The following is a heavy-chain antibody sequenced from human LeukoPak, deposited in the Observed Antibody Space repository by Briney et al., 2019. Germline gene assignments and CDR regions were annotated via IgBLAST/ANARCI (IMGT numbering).Heavy chain of an antibody. CDR3: ARDGSGDILTGYYGQRLYYFDY. CDR2: ISAYNGNT. Sequence: ASVTVSCKASGYTFTSYGISWVRQAPGQGLEWMGWISAYNGNTNYAQKLQGRVTMTTDTSTRTAYMELRSLRSDDTAVYYCARDGSGDILTGYYGQRLYYFDYWGQGTLVTVSS. D-gene: IGHD3-9*01. CDR1: GYTFTSYG. V-gene: IGHV1-18*01. J-gene: IGHJ4*02.